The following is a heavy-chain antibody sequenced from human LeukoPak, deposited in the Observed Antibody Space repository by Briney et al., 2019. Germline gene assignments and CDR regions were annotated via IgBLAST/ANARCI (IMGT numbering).Heavy chain of an antibody. V-gene: IGHV4-34*01. J-gene: IGHJ6*02. D-gene: IGHD3-22*01. Sequence: SETLSLTCTVYGWSFTDYFCTWIRQSPGRGLEWFGVINDYTGDTNYNPSLNSRVSISLEKSKTQFSLELRSVTAADTAVYYCARGRIAKIVVVHSFSYGMDVWGQGTTVTVSS. CDR1: GWSFTDYF. CDR3: ARGRIAKIVVVHSFSYGMDV. CDR2: INDYTGDT.